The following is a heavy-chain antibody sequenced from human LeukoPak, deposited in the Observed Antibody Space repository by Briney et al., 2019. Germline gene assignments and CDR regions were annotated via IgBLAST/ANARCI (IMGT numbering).Heavy chain of an antibody. Sequence: PGGSLRLSCAASGFTFSSYGMHWVRQAPGKGPEWVAFIRYDGSNKYYADSVKGRFTISRDNSKNTLYLQMNSLRAEDTAVYYCAKGYWGSDYFDYWGQGTLVTVSS. CDR3: AKGYWGSDYFDY. CDR1: GFTFSSYG. D-gene: IGHD7-27*01. CDR2: IRYDGSNK. V-gene: IGHV3-30*02. J-gene: IGHJ4*02.